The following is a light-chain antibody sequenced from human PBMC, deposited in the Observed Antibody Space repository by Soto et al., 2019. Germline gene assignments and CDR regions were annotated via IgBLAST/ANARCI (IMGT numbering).Light chain of an antibody. Sequence: QSALTQPPSASGSPGQSVTISCTGTSSDVGTYNYVSWYRQYPGKAPKLLIFEVTSRPSGVPERFSGSKSGNTASLTVSGLQAEDEAHYYCSSYAGSNTWVFGGGTKLTVL. CDR3: SSYAGSNTWV. CDR2: EVT. CDR1: SSDVGTYNY. J-gene: IGLJ3*02. V-gene: IGLV2-8*01.